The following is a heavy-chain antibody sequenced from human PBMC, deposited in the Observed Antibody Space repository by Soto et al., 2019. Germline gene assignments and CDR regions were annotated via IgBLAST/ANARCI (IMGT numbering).Heavy chain of an antibody. CDR3: ASGGFGELLPYYFDY. J-gene: IGHJ4*02. D-gene: IGHD3-10*01. V-gene: IGHV4-39*01. Sequence: QLQLQESGPGLVKPSETLSLTCTVSGGSISSSSYYWGWIRQPPGKGLEWIGSINYSGSTYYNPDLKSRVTIAVDTLKNQFSLKLSSVTAAETAVYYCASGGFGELLPYYFDYWGQGTLVTVSS. CDR2: INYSGST. CDR1: GGSISSSSYY.